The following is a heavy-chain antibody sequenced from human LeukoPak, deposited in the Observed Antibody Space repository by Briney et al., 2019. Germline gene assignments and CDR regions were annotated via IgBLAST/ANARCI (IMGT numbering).Heavy chain of an antibody. V-gene: IGHV5-51*01. D-gene: IGHD5-18*01. CDR1: GYSFTSYW. Sequence: GESLKISCKGSGYSFTSYWIGWVRQMPGKGLEWMGIIYPGDSETRYSPSFQGQVTLSADKSIGTAYLQWSSLKASDTAIYYCARGGSSYALDYWGQGTLVTVSS. CDR3: ARGGSSYALDY. J-gene: IGHJ4*02. CDR2: IYPGDSET.